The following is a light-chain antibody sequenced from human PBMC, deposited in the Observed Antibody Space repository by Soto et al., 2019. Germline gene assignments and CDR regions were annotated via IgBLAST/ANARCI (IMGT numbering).Light chain of an antibody. CDR1: QNIYGS. J-gene: IGKJ1*01. Sequence: EIVFTQSPGTLSLSPGERAALSCRASQNIYGSLAWYQQRPGQAPRLLIYGASSRETGIPDRFSGSGAGTDFTLTISRLEPEDVEVYDCQQYGSSKWTFGQGTKVDIK. CDR3: QQYGSSKWT. CDR2: GAS. V-gene: IGKV3-20*01.